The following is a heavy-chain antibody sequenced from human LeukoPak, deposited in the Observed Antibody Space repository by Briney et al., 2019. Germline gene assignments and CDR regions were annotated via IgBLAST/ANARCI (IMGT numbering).Heavy chain of an antibody. CDR2: FAPEDGEA. CDR3: TTGRRHQLYDY. J-gene: IGHJ4*02. D-gene: IGHD1-1*01. CDR1: GNTLTELS. V-gene: IGHV1-24*01. Sequence: ASVKVSCKVFGNTLTELSMHWVRQAPGKGLESMGGFAPEDGEAIYAQQFQGRLTMTEDTSTDTAYMELSSLTSEDTAVYYCTTGRRHQLYDYWGQGTLVTVSS.